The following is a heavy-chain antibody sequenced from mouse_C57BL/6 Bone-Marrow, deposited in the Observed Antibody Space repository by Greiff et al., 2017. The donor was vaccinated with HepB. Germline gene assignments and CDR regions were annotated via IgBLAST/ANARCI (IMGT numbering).Heavy chain of an antibody. D-gene: IGHD1-1*01. CDR1: GFTFSSYA. V-gene: IGHV5-4*01. J-gene: IGHJ3*01. Sequence: EVKLMESGGGLVKPGGSLKLSCAASGFTFSSYAMSWVRQTPEKRLEWVATISDGGSYTYYPDNVKGRFTISRDNAKNNLYLQMSHLKSEDTAMYYCARDHGSSWAYWGQGTLVTVSA. CDR2: ISDGGSYT. CDR3: ARDHGSSWAY.